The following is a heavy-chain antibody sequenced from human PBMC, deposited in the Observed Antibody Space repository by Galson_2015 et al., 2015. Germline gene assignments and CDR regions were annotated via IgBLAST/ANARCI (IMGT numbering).Heavy chain of an antibody. V-gene: IGHV1-2*04. J-gene: IGHJ4*02. CDR3: ARVASSGWLDLDY. CDR1: GYTFTGYY. D-gene: IGHD6-19*01. Sequence: SVKVSCKASGYTFTGYYMHWVRQAPGQGLEWMGWINPNSGGTNYAQKFQGWVTMTRDTSISTAYMELSRLRSDDTAVYYCARVASSGWLDLDYWGQGTLVTVSS. CDR2: INPNSGGT.